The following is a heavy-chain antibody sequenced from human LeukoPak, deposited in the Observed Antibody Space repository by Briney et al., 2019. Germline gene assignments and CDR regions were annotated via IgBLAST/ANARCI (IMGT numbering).Heavy chain of an antibody. Sequence: GGSLRLSCAASGFTVSSNYMSWVRQAPGKGLESVSVIYSGGSTFYVQSVKGRFTISRDNSKNTLYLQMDSLRAEDTAVYYCASSVVGDAFDIWGQGTTVTVSS. CDR1: GFTVSSNY. D-gene: IGHD2-21*01. V-gene: IGHV3-66*01. J-gene: IGHJ3*02. CDR3: ASSVVGDAFDI. CDR2: IYSGGST.